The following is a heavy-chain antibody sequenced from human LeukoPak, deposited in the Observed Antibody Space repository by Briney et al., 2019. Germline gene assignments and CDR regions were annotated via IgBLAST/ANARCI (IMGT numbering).Heavy chain of an antibody. Sequence: SETLSLTCTVSGGSISSSSYYWGWIRQPPGKGLEWIGSIYYSGSNYYDPSPKSRVTKSVDTSKNQFSLKLSSVTAADTAVYYCARHASEGVVVVAATWFDPWGQGTLVTVSS. J-gene: IGHJ5*02. CDR1: GGSISSSSYY. V-gene: IGHV4-39*01. D-gene: IGHD2-15*01. CDR3: ARHASEGVVVVAATWFDP. CDR2: IYYSGSN.